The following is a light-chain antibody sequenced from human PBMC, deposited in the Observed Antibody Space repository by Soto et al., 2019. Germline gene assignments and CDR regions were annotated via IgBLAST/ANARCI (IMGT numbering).Light chain of an antibody. CDR3: QQLNSYPIAT. CDR2: AAS. V-gene: IGKV1-9*01. Sequence: DIQMTQSPSTLSGSLGDRVTITCRASQTISNFLAWYQQKPGKAPRLLIYAASTLQSGVPSRFSGSGSGREFTLTISSLQPEDFATYHCQQLNSYPIATFGGGTRVDI. CDR1: QTISNF. J-gene: IGKJ4*01.